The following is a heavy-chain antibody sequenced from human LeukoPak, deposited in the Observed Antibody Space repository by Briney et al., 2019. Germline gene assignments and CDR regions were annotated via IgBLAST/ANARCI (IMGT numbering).Heavy chain of an antibody. D-gene: IGHD3-3*01. CDR1: GGSISSGSYY. CDR2: IYTSGST. CDR3: ARGARWYDFWSGYYTDAFDI. Sequence: SETLSLTCTVSGGSISSGSYYWSWIRQPAGKGLEWIGRIYTSGSTNYNPSLKSRVTISVDTSKNQFSLKLSSVTAADTAVYYCARGARWYDFWSGYYTDAFDIWGQGTMVTVSS. J-gene: IGHJ3*02. V-gene: IGHV4-61*02.